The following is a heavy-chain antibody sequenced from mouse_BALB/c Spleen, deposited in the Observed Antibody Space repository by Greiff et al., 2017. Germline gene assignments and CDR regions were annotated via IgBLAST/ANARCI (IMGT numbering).Heavy chain of an antibody. Sequence: QVQLQQSGAELAKPGASVKMSCKASGYTFTSYWMHWVKQRPGQGLEWIGYINPSTGYTEYNQKFKDKATLTADKSSSTAYMQLSSLTSEDSAVYYCARAPYYFDYWGQGTTLTVSS. CDR2: INPSTGYT. V-gene: IGHV1-7*01. J-gene: IGHJ2*01. CDR1: GYTFTSYW. CDR3: ARAPYYFDY.